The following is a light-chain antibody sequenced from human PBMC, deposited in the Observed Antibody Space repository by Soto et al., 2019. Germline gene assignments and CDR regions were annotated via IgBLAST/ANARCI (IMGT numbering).Light chain of an antibody. CDR3: SSYAGSSVV. V-gene: IGLV2-8*01. CDR2: EVT. Sequence: QSVLTQPPSASGSPGQSVTISCTGTSSDVGAYEYVSWYQHHPGRAPKLILYEVTKRPSGVPGRFSGSKSGNTASLTVSGLQAEDEADYYCSSYAGSSVVFGTGTNVTVL. J-gene: IGLJ1*01. CDR1: SSDVGAYEY.